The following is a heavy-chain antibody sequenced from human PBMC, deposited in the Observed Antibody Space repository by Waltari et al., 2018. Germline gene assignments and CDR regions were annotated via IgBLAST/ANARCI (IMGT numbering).Heavy chain of an antibody. CDR2: ISSSSNTI. CDR1: GFRFSCYN. V-gene: IGHV3-48*01. J-gene: IGHJ4*02. D-gene: IGHD3-22*01. Sequence: EVQLVESGGGLVQPGGSLRLSCAASGFRFSCYNLKWVRQAPGKGLEWISYISSSSNTIYYADSVKGRFTISRDNAQNSLYLQMNSLRVEDTAVYFCASRSSGPTGPAINFDYWGQGTLVTVSS. CDR3: ASRSSGPTGPAINFDY.